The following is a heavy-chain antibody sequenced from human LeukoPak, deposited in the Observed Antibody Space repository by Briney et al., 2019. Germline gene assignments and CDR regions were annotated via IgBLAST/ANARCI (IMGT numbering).Heavy chain of an antibody. D-gene: IGHD3-10*01. V-gene: IGHV3-7*01. Sequence: GGSLRLPCAASVFTFSSYWMSWGRQAPGKGLGWVANIQQDGSEKDYVDSVKGRFTISRDNAKNSLYLQMNSLRAEDTAVYYCARERQYPPHQGSMSWFGELSTEVYQPTWGQGTLVTVSS. J-gene: IGHJ4*02. CDR2: IQQDGSEK. CDR3: ARERQYPPHQGSMSWFGELSTEVYQPT. CDR1: VFTFSSYW.